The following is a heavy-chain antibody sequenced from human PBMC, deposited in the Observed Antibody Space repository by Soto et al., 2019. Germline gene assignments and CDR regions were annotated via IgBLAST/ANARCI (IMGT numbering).Heavy chain of an antibody. Sequence: QVQLVQSGAVVKKPGSSVEVSCKASGGTFNGYGISWVRQAPGQGLEWMGGTVPVFDTTKYAPRFQGRVTITADKSTSTAYMELSSVRSEGTAIYFCARGVFIAGAYYTGPSSYDLWGQGTLVIVSS. J-gene: IGHJ3*01. CDR1: GGTFNGYG. CDR3: ARGVFIAGAYYTGPSSYDL. CDR2: TVPVFDTT. V-gene: IGHV1-69*06. D-gene: IGHD3-3*01.